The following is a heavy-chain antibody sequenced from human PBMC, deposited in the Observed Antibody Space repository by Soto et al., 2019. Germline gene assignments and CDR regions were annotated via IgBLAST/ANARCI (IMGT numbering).Heavy chain of an antibody. Sequence: SAKVSCKDSGVTFSSYAISWVRQAPGQGLEWMGGIIPIFGTANYAQKFQGRVTITADKSTSTPYMELSSLRSEDTAVYYCASAGNDFWSGYSLYYFDYWGQGTLVNVST. CDR1: GVTFSSYA. J-gene: IGHJ4*02. V-gene: IGHV1-69*06. CDR3: ASAGNDFWSGYSLYYFDY. CDR2: IIPIFGTA. D-gene: IGHD3-3*01.